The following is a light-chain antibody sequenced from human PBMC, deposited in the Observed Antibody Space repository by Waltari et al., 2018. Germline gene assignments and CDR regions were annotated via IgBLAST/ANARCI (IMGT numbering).Light chain of an antibody. CDR3: HQSSSLPT. J-gene: IGKJ2*01. Sequence: QSPKLPIKYASQSISGVPSRFSGSGSGTDFTLTINSLEAEDAAAYYCHQSSSLPTFGQGTKLEIK. CDR2: YAS. V-gene: IGKV6D-21*02.